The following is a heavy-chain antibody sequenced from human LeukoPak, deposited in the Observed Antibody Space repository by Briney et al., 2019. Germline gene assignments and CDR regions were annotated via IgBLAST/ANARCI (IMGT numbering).Heavy chain of an antibody. Sequence: GGSLRLSCAASGFSFSSYGMHWVRRAPGKGLEWISAISASGGGTHYADSVKGRFTISRDNPKNTLYLQMNSLRAEDTAMYYCAKGTKPVMTIPDYWGQGILVTVSS. V-gene: IGHV3-23*01. CDR1: GFSFSSYG. CDR2: ISASGGGT. J-gene: IGHJ4*02. D-gene: IGHD1/OR15-1a*01. CDR3: AKGTKPVMTIPDY.